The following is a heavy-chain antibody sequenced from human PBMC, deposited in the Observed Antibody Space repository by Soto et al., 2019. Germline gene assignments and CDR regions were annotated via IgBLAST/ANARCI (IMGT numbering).Heavy chain of an antibody. CDR3: ANSTWYAFDI. J-gene: IGHJ3*02. Sequence: VGSLRLSCAASGFTFSNSIINWVRQAPGQGLEWVSSISGSSDFLYYADSVKGRFTISRDTATNSLYLQMNSLRAEDTAVYYCANSTWYAFDIWGQGTMVTVSS. CDR2: ISGSSDFL. D-gene: IGHD6-13*01. CDR1: GFTFSNSI. V-gene: IGHV3-21*01.